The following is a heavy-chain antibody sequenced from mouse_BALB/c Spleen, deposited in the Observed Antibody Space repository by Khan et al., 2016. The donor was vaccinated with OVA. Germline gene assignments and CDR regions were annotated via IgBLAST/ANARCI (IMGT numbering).Heavy chain of an antibody. CDR1: GFSLTSYG. CDR3: ARYYGNYGWYFDV. J-gene: IGHJ1*01. V-gene: IGHV2-9*02. CDR2: IWTGGST. Sequence: QVQLKESGPGLVVPSQSLSITCTVSGFSLTSYGVHWVRQPPGKGLEWLGVIWTGGSTNYNSALMSRLSISKDNSKSQVFLKMNSLQTDDTAMYYCARYYGNYGWYFDVWGAGTTVTVSS. D-gene: IGHD2-1*01.